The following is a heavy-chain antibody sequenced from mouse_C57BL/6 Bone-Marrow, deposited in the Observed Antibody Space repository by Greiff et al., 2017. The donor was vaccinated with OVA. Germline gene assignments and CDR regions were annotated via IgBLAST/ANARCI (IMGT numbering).Heavy chain of an antibody. J-gene: IGHJ4*01. CDR1: GYTFTSYW. CDR3: ARGDGYDDAMDY. D-gene: IGHD2-2*01. Sequence: QVQLRQPGAELVKPGASVKLSCKASGYTFTSYWMQWVKQRPGQGLEWIGEIDPSDSYTNYNQKFKGKATLTVDTSSSTAYMQLSSLTSEDSAVYYCARGDGYDDAMDYWGQGTSVTVSS. CDR2: IDPSDSYT. V-gene: IGHV1-50*01.